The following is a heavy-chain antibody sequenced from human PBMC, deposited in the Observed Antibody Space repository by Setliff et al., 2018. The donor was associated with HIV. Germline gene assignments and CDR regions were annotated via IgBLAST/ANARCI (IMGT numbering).Heavy chain of an antibody. CDR1: GGSISSSSYY. D-gene: IGHD3-22*01. J-gene: IGHJ5*02. V-gene: IGHV4-39*01. Sequence: TSETLSLTCTVSGGSISSSSYYWGWIRQPPGKGLEWIGSIYYSGSTYYNPSLKSRVTISVDTSKDQFSLKLSSVTAADAAVYYCASRVYYYDSSGYLREEGFDPWGQGTLVTVSS. CDR2: IYYSGST. CDR3: ASRVYYYDSSGYLREEGFDP.